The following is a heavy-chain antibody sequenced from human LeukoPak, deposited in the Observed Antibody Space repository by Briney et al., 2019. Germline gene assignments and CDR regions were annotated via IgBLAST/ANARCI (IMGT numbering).Heavy chain of an antibody. V-gene: IGHV3-21*01. CDR3: ARAQAGSRTRPVDY. D-gene: IGHD2-2*01. J-gene: IGHJ4*02. CDR2: ISSSSSYI. CDR1: GFTFSSYS. Sequence: GGSLRLSCAASGFTFSSYSMNWVRQAPGKGLEWVSSISSSSSYIYYADSVKGRFTISRDNAKNSLYLQMNSLRAEDTAVYYCARAQAGSRTRPVDYWGQGTLVTVSS.